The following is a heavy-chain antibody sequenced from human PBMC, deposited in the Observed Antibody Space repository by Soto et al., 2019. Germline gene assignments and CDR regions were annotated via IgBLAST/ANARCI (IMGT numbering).Heavy chain of an antibody. CDR2: INHSGST. V-gene: IGHV4-30-4*01. J-gene: IGHJ4*02. CDR1: GGYISSGDYY. D-gene: IGHD2-15*01. Sequence: SETLSLTCTVSGGYISSGDYYWSWIRQPPGKGLEWIGEINHSGSTNYNPSLKSRVTISVDTSKNQFSLKLSSVTAADTAVYYCASRDIVVVVAATSRYYFDYWGQGTLVTVSS. CDR3: ASRDIVVVVAATSRYYFDY.